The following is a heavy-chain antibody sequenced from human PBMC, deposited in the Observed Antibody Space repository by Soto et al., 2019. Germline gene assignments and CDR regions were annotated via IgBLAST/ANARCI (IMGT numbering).Heavy chain of an antibody. Sequence: LSCAASGFTFTSYAMTWVRQGPGKGLEWVSSRTGDLLYADSVKGRFTISRDNSRNTLYLQMNSLRTEDTAIYYCAKRSPSGTYYFDYWGQGTLVTVSS. V-gene: IGHV3-23*01. CDR1: GFTFTSYA. CDR2: RTGDLL. J-gene: IGHJ4*02. CDR3: AKRSPSGTYYFDY. D-gene: IGHD1-26*01.